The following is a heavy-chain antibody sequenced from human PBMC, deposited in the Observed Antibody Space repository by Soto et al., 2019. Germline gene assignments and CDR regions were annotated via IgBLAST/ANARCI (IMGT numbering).Heavy chain of an antibody. CDR1: GGSFSGYY. CDR3: ARGNNWNYPNNWFDP. V-gene: IGHV4-34*01. Sequence: SETLSLTCAVYGGSFSGYYWSWIRQPPGKGLEWIGEINHSGSTNYNPSLKSRVTISVDTSKNQFSLKLSSVTAADTAVYYCARGNNWNYPNNWFDPWGQGTLVTVSS. D-gene: IGHD1-7*01. CDR2: INHSGST. J-gene: IGHJ5*02.